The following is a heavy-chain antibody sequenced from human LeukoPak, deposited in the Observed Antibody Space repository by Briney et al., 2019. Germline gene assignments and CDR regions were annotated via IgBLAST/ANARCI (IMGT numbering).Heavy chain of an antibody. D-gene: IGHD6-13*01. J-gene: IGHJ6*03. CDR3: ARADYSSTWSHDYYYMDV. Sequence: SETLSLTCTVSGYSISSGYYWGWIRQPPGKGLEWIGSIYHSGSTYYNPSLKSRVTISVDASKNQFSLKLSSVTAADTAVYYCARADYSSTWSHDYYYMDVWGKGTTVTVSS. CDR1: GYSISSGYY. CDR2: IYHSGST. V-gene: IGHV4-38-2*02.